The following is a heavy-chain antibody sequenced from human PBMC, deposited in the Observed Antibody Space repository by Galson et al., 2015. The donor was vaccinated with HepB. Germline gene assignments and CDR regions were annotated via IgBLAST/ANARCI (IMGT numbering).Heavy chain of an antibody. CDR1: GGSISGSPHY. CDR3: ARVGDVGYYPY. V-gene: IGHV4-39*07. Sequence: TLSLTCSVSGGSISGSPHYWAWLRQPPGKGPEWIASTLYNGNRYYNPSLQSRVTISVDTSKNQFSLTLTSVTEADTATYFCARVGDVGYYPYWGQGSLVTVSS. J-gene: IGHJ4*02. CDR2: TLYNGNR. D-gene: IGHD2-8*02.